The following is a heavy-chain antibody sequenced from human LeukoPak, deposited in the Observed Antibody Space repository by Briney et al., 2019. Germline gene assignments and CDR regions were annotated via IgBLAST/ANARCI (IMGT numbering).Heavy chain of an antibody. CDR1: GFTFSNYA. CDR2: ISYDETNK. V-gene: IGHV3-30-3*01. CDR3: AKGGIQLWTGDY. Sequence: GGSLRLSCAASGFTFSNYAMHWVRQAPGKGLEWVAVISYDETNKDYADSVEGRFTISRDNSKNTLYLQMNSLRVEDTAVYYCAKGGIQLWTGDYWGQGTLVTVSS. J-gene: IGHJ4*02. D-gene: IGHD5-18*01.